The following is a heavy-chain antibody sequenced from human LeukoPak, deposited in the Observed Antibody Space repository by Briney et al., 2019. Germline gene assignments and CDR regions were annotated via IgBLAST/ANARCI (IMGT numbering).Heavy chain of an antibody. V-gene: IGHV4-34*01. D-gene: IGHD6-13*01. CDR1: GGSFSGYY. Sequence: SETLSLTCAVYGGSFSGYYWSWIRQPPGKGLEWTGEINHSGSTNYNPSLKSRVTISVDTSKNQFSLKLSSVTAADTAVYYCARRPYSSSSDYWGQGTLVTVSS. CDR3: ARRPYSSSSDY. CDR2: INHSGST. J-gene: IGHJ4*02.